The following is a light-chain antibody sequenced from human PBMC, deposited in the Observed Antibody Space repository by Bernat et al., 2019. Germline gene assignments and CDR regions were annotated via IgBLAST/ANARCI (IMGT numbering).Light chain of an antibody. CDR3: QSYEDSQQWR. J-gene: IGLJ2*01. Sequence: NFMLTQPHSVSESPGKTVTISCTRSSGSVALKYVHWYQKRPGSSPTMVIYEDKQRPSGVPDRFSGSIDKSSNSATLTISGLKTDDEADYYGQSYEDSQQWRFGGGTKLTVL. CDR1: SGSVALKY. CDR2: EDK. V-gene: IGLV6-57*01.